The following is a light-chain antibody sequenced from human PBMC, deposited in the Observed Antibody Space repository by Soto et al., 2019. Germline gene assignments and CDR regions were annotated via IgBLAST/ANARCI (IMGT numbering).Light chain of an antibody. CDR1: QSISSW. CDR2: DAS. CDR3: QQYNSYSRGYT. J-gene: IGKJ2*01. V-gene: IGKV1-5*01. Sequence: DIQMTQSPSTLSASVGDRVTITCRASQSISSWLAWYQQKPGKAPKLLIYDASSLESGVPSRFSGSGSGTEFTLTISSLQPDDFATYYCQQYNSYSRGYTFGQRTKLEIK.